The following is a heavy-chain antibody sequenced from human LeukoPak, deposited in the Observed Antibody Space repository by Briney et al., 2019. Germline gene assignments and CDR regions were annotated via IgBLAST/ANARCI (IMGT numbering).Heavy chain of an antibody. J-gene: IGHJ4*02. CDR2: IIPIFGTA. D-gene: IGHD5-24*01. Sequence: SVKVSCKASGYTFTSYGISWVRQAPGQGLEWMGGIIPIFGTANYAQKFQGRVTITADESTSTAYMELSSLRSEDTAVYYCASLGLATISYFDYWGQGTLVTVSS. CDR3: ASLGLATISYFDY. CDR1: GYTFTSYG. V-gene: IGHV1-69*13.